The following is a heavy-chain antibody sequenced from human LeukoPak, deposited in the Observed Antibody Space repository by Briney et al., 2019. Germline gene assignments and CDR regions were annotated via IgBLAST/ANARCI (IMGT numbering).Heavy chain of an antibody. CDR3: ASIYGSGIRSGFDP. CDR1: GYTFTCYY. V-gene: IGHV1-2*02. CDR2: INPNSGGT. D-gene: IGHD3-10*01. J-gene: IGHJ5*02. Sequence: ASVKVSCKASGYTFTCYYMHWVRQAPGQGLEWMGWINPNSGGTNYAQKFQGRVTMTRDTSISTAYMELSRLRSDDTAVYYCASIYGSGIRSGFDPWGQGTLVTVSS.